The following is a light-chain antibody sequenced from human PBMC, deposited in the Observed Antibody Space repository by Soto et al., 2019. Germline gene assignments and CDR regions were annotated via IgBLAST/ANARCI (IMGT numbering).Light chain of an antibody. CDR3: QQSHNWPT. J-gene: IGKJ1*01. CDR1: QSVSSN. CDR2: DAS. Sequence: EIVMTQSPATLSVSPGERATLSCRASQSVSSNLAWYHQRPGQAPRLLIYDASTRATGVPARFSGSGSGTEFTLTISSLQSEDFAVYYCQQSHNWPTFGQGTKVDIK. V-gene: IGKV3-15*01.